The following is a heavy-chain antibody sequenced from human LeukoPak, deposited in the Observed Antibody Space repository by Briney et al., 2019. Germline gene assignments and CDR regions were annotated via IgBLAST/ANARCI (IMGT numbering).Heavy chain of an antibody. CDR2: IYYSGNT. J-gene: IGHJ3*01. Sequence: SETLSLTCTVSGGSISSSNYYWGWIRQPPGKGLEWIGSIYYSGNTYYNPSLKSRVTISVDTSKNQFSLKLTSVTAADTAVYYCAHFKGGSFDFWGQGTMVTVSS. CDR3: AHFKGGSFDF. D-gene: IGHD1-26*01. CDR1: GGSISSSNYY. V-gene: IGHV4-39*01.